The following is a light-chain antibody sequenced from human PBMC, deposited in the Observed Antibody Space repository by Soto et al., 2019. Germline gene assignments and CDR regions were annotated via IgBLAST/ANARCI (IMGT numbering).Light chain of an antibody. J-gene: IGKJ5*01. CDR3: QQYVGSPIT. Sequence: EIVLTQSPGTLSFSPGERATLSCRASQSVANNFLAWYQQKPGQAPRLLISGASNRATGIPDRFSGSGSGTDFTLTISRLEPEDFALYFCQQYVGSPITFGQGTRLEIK. CDR2: GAS. CDR1: QSVANNF. V-gene: IGKV3-20*01.